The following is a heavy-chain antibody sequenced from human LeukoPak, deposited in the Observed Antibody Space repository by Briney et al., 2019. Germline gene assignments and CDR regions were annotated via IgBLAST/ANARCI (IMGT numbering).Heavy chain of an antibody. V-gene: IGHV4-34*01. CDR3: ARGRTVLYGSGSYYFDY. CDR2: INHSGST. Sequence: SETLSLTCAVYGGSFSGYYWSWIRQPPGKGLEWIGEINHSGSTNYNPSLKSRVTISVDTSKNQFSLKLSSVTAADTAVYYCARGRTVLYGSGSYYFDYWGQGTLVTVSS. J-gene: IGHJ4*02. D-gene: IGHD3-10*01. CDR1: GGSFSGYY.